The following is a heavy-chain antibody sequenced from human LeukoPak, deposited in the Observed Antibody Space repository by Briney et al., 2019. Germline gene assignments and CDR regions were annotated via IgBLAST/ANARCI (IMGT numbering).Heavy chain of an antibody. CDR2: IGTAGDT. Sequence: GGSLRLSCAASGFTFSSYDMHWVRQATGKGLEWVSAIGTAGDTYYPGSVKGRFTISRENAKNSLYLQMNSLRAGDTAEYYCARGAVAGAYYGMDVWGQGTTVTVSS. D-gene: IGHD6-19*01. CDR3: ARGAVAGAYYGMDV. CDR1: GFTFSSYD. J-gene: IGHJ6*02. V-gene: IGHV3-13*01.